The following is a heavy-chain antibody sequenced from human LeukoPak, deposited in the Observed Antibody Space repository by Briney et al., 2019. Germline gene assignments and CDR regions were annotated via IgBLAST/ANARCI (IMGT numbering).Heavy chain of an antibody. CDR3: ARARGAVAADY. Sequence: GGSLRLSCAASGFTFSSYWMHWVRQAPGKGLVWVSRINSDGSSTSYADSVKGRFTISRDNAKNTLWLQMNSLRAEDTAVYYYARARGAVAADYWGQGTLVTVSS. CDR1: GFTFSSYW. J-gene: IGHJ4*02. CDR2: INSDGSST. D-gene: IGHD6-19*01. V-gene: IGHV3-74*01.